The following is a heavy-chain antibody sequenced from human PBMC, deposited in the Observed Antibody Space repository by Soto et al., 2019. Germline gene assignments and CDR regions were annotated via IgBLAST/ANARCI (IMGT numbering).Heavy chain of an antibody. Sequence: SQTLSLTCAISGDSVSSTSAAWNWIRQSPSRGLEWLGRTYYRSKWYNDYAVSVKSRITINPDTSKNQFSLQLNSVTPEDTAGYYCARDWEQVAHGRVLLWFGELLEHWGQGTLVTVSS. J-gene: IGHJ4*02. CDR1: GDSVSSTSAA. V-gene: IGHV6-1*01. CDR3: ARDWEQVAHGRVLLWFGELLEH. CDR2: TYYRSKWYN. D-gene: IGHD3-10*01.